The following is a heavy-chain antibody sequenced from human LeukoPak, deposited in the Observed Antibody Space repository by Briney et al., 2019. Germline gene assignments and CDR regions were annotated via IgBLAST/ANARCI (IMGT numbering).Heavy chain of an antibody. CDR1: GFTFTSYS. V-gene: IGHV3-23*01. J-gene: IGHJ4*02. Sequence: GGSLRLSCTASGFTFTSYSMNWVRQAPGKGLEWVSTISGGGGSTYYADSVKGRFTISRDNSKNTLYLQVNSLRAEDTAVYYCAKGGKWDVTPFDYWGQGTLVTVSS. CDR2: ISGGGGST. D-gene: IGHD1-26*01. CDR3: AKGGKWDVTPFDY.